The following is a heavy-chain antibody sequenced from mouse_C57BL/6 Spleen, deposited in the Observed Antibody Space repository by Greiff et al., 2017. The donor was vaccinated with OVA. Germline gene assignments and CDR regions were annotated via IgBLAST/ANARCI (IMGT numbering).Heavy chain of an antibody. Sequence: EGHLVESGGDLVKPGGSLKLSCAASGFTFSSYGMSWVRQTPDKRLEWVATISSGGSYTYYPDNVKGRVTITRDNAKNTLYLQMSSLMSADKARYYCEREDGSNYWYFDVWGTGTTVTVSS. CDR1: GFTFSSYG. CDR2: ISSGGSYT. J-gene: IGHJ1*03. V-gene: IGHV5-6*01. CDR3: EREDGSNYWYFDV. D-gene: IGHD1-1*01.